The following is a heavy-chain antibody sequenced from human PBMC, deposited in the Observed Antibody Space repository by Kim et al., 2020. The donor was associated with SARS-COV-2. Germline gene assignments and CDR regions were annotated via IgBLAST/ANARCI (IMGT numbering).Heavy chain of an antibody. CDR3: ARQMRTLAYLEY. CDR1: EYSFTNYW. CDR2: IYPGDSKT. J-gene: IGHJ4*02. Sequence: GESLKISCQASEYSFTNYWIGWVRQMPGKGLEWVGVIYPGDSKTRYSPSFQGQVTISADKSITTAYLQWNSLKTSDTAVYYFARQMRTLAYLEYWGQGTLVTVSS. V-gene: IGHV5-51*01.